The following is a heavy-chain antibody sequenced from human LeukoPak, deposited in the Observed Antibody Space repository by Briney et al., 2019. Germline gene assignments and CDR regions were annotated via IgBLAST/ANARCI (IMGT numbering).Heavy chain of an antibody. Sequence: ASAKVSCKASGYTFTSYGITWVRQAPGEGLEWMGWISTYNDNTNYAQKLQGRVTMTTDTSTSTAYMELRSLRSDDTAVYYCARRYISTIFGVVIYYFDYWGQGTLVTVSS. CDR3: ARRYISTIFGVVIYYFDY. CDR2: ISTYNDNT. CDR1: GYTFTSYG. D-gene: IGHD3-3*01. J-gene: IGHJ4*02. V-gene: IGHV1-18*01.